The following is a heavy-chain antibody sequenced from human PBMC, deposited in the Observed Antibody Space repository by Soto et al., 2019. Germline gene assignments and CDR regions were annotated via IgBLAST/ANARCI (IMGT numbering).Heavy chain of an antibody. CDR1: GFTFSNYG. D-gene: IGHD1-26*01. CDR2: IWHDGNNK. Sequence: GSLRLSCAASGFTFSNYGMHWVRQAPGKGLEWVAIIWHDGNNKYYADSVRGRFIISRDNSKNRLYLQMNSLRAEDTAVYYCASDLVGASDSYGLDVWGQGTPVTVSS. V-gene: IGHV3-33*01. J-gene: IGHJ6*02. CDR3: ASDLVGASDSYGLDV.